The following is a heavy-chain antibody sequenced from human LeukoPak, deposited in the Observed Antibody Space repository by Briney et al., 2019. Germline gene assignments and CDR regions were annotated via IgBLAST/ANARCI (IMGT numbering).Heavy chain of an antibody. CDR2: VWYDGSDT. J-gene: IGHJ4*02. CDR3: ARGGSSWCYFDY. CDR1: GFTFNTYA. V-gene: IGHV3-33*01. Sequence: QPGRSLRLSRAAFGFTFNTYAMHSVRQAPGKGLEWVAVVWYDGSDTYYGDSVKGRFTISRDNSKNTLYLQMNSLRGEDTAVYYCARGGSSWCYFDYWGQGTPVTVPS. D-gene: IGHD6-13*01.